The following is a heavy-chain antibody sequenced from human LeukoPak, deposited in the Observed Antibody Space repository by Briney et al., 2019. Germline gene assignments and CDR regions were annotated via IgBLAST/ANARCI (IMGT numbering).Heavy chain of an antibody. V-gene: IGHV4-30-2*01. J-gene: IGHJ5*02. CDR2: IYHSGST. Sequence: SGTLSLTCAVSGGSISSGGYSWSWIRQPPGKGLEWIGYIYHSGSTYYNPSLKSRVTISVDRSKNQFSLKLSSVTAADTAVYYCARLSITMKWFDPWGQGTLVTVSS. CDR1: GGSISSGGYS. D-gene: IGHD3-3*01. CDR3: ARLSITMKWFDP.